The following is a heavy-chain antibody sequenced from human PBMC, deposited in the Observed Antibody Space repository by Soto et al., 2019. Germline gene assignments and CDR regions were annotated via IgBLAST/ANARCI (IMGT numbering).Heavy chain of an antibody. CDR2: ISWNSGSI. D-gene: IGHD6-19*01. CDR1: GFTFDDYA. CDR3: AKGTGIAVAGGFDP. V-gene: IGHV3-9*01. J-gene: IGHJ5*02. Sequence: PGGSLRLSCAASGFTFDDYAMHWVRQAPGKGLEWVSGISWNSGSIGYADSVKGRFTISRDNAKNSLYLQMNSLRAEDTALYYCAKGTGIAVAGGFDPWGQGTLVTVSS.